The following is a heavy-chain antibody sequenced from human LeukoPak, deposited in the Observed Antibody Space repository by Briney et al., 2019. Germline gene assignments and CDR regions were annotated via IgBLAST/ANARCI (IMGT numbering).Heavy chain of an antibody. CDR1: GFTFSDYY. J-gene: IGHJ3*02. Sequence: GGSLRLSCAASGFTFSDYYMSWIRQAPGKGLEWVSYISSSGSTIYYADSVKGRFTISRDNAKNSLYLQMNSLRAEDTAVYYCAREYCSSTSCYRPWAFDIWGQGTMVTVSS. CDR2: ISSSGSTI. D-gene: IGHD2-2*01. V-gene: IGHV3-11*01. CDR3: AREYCSSTSCYRPWAFDI.